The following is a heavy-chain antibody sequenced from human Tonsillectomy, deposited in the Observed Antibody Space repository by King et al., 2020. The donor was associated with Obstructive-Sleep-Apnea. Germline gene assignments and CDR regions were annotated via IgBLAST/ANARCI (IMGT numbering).Heavy chain of an antibody. CDR2: IRYDGSNK. CDR3: AKDGDYYDSSGYYRFDY. V-gene: IGHV3-30*02. Sequence: VQLVESGGGVVQPGRSLRLSCAASGFTFSSYGMHWVRQAPGKGLEWVAFIRYDGSNKYYADSVKGRFTISRDNSKNTLYLQMNSLRAEDTAVYYCAKDGDYYDSSGYYRFDYWGQGTLVTVSS. CDR1: GFTFSSYG. D-gene: IGHD3-22*01. J-gene: IGHJ4*02.